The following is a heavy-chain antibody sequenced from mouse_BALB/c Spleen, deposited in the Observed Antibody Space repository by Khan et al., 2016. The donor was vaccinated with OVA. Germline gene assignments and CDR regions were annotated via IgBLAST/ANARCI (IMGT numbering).Heavy chain of an antibody. Sequence: EVELVESGGDLVRPGGSLKLSCAASGFSFSSYSMSWVRQTPDKRLEWVATISSGGDYTYYPDSVKGRFTISRDNAKNTLYLHMSSLKSEDTAIYYCASHVTGSFAYGGQGTLVTVSA. J-gene: IGHJ3*01. CDR2: ISSGGDYT. CDR3: ASHVTGSFAY. D-gene: IGHD4-1*01. CDR1: GFSFSSYS. V-gene: IGHV5-6*01.